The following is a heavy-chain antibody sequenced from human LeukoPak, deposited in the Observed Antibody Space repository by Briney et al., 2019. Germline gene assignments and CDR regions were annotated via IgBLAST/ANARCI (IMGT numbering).Heavy chain of an antibody. CDR3: ARAEAAGVTMDV. V-gene: IGHV3-11*04. CDR1: GFTFSDYY. Sequence: GGSLRLSCAASGFTFSDYYMNWIRQAPGKGLEWVSYISSSGSTISYADSVKGRFTISRDNAKNSLYLQMNSLRAEDTAVYYCARAEAAGVTMDVWGKGTTVTVSS. CDR2: ISSSGSTI. D-gene: IGHD6-13*01. J-gene: IGHJ6*03.